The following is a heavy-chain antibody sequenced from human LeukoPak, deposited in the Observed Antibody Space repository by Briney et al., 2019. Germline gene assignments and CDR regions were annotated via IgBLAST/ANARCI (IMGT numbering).Heavy chain of an antibody. J-gene: IGHJ6*03. Sequence: GGSLRLSCAASGFTFSSYAMLWVRQAPGKGLEYVSAIDSDGRSTFYASSVEGRVTISRDNSKNILYLQMRSLRPEDTAVYYCARAPYYYYYYIDVWGKGTTVTVSS. CDR3: ARAPYYYYYYIDV. V-gene: IGHV3-64*01. CDR1: GFTFSSYA. CDR2: IDSDGRST.